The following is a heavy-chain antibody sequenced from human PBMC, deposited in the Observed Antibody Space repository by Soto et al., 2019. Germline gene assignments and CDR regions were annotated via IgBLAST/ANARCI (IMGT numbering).Heavy chain of an antibody. CDR2: INPSGGST. J-gene: IGHJ6*01. V-gene: IGHV1-46*01. Sequence: DSVKVCFKASGYPFTSYYMHLVRQAPGQGLEWMGIINPSGGSTSYAQKFQGRVTMTRDTSTSTVYMELSSLRSEDTAVYYCARGGEFWSGYYYYYYGMDVWGQGTTVTVSS. CDR1: GYPFTSYY. D-gene: IGHD3-3*01. CDR3: ARGGEFWSGYYYYYYGMDV.